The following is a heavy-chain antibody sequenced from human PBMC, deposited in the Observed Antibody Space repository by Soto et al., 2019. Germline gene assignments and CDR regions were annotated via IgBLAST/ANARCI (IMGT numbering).Heavy chain of an antibody. Sequence: SETLSLTCTVSGGSISTYYWSWIRQPPGKGLEWIGYIYYSGSTYYNPSLKSRVTISVDTSKNQFSLKLSSVTAADTAVYYCARDSGVGATIDYWGQGTLVTVSS. CDR1: GGSISTYY. CDR2: IYYSGST. D-gene: IGHD1-26*01. J-gene: IGHJ4*02. CDR3: ARDSGVGATIDY. V-gene: IGHV4-59*12.